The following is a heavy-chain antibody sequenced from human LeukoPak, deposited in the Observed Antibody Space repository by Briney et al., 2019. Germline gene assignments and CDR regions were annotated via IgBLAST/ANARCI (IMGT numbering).Heavy chain of an antibody. CDR2: ISDSGGST. Sequence: GGSLRLSCAASGFTFSNYAMSWVRQAPGKGLEWVSAISDSGGSTYSADSVKGRFTISRDNSKNTLYLQMNSLRAEDTAVYYCAKTIVVTGYMDVWGKGTTVTVSS. J-gene: IGHJ6*03. CDR1: GFTFSNYA. D-gene: IGHD3-22*01. CDR3: AKTIVVTGYMDV. V-gene: IGHV3-23*01.